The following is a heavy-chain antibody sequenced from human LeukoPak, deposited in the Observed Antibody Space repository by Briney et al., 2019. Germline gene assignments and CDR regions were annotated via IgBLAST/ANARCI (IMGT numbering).Heavy chain of an antibody. CDR3: ARRNYDILTGYFYFDY. D-gene: IGHD3-9*01. CDR1: GFTFSSYEM. CDR2: IYHSGST. V-gene: IGHV4-4*02. J-gene: IGHJ4*02. Sequence: PGGSLRLSCAASGFTFSSYEMNWVRQAPGKGPEWIGEIYHSGSTNYNPSLKSRVTISVDKSKNQFSLKLSSVTAADTAVYYCARRNYDILTGYFYFDYWGQGTLVTVSS.